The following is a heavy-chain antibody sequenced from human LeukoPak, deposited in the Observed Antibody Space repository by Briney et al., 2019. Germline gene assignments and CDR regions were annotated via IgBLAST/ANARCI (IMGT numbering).Heavy chain of an antibody. J-gene: IGHJ4*02. D-gene: IGHD1-26*01. CDR1: GYTFTSYW. V-gene: IGHV5-51*01. Sequence: GGSLRLSCKGSGYTFTSYWIGWVRQMPGKGLEWMGIIYPGDSDTRYSPSFQGQVTISADKSISTAYLQWSSLKASDTAMYYCARHEDTGTQYVDYWGQGNLVTVSS. CDR2: IYPGDSDT. CDR3: ARHEDTGTQYVDY.